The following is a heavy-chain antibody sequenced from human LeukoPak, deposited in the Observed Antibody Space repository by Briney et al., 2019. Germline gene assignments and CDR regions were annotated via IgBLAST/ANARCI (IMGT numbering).Heavy chain of an antibody. CDR1: GYTFTGYY. Sequence: ASVKVSCKASGYTFTGYYMHWVRQAPGQGLEWMGWINPNSGGTNYAQKFQGRVTMTRNTSISTAYMELSRLRSDDTAVYYCARDLFGRWLQSPSPLDYWGQGTLVTVSS. CDR3: ARDLFGRWLQSPSPLDY. V-gene: IGHV1-2*02. CDR2: INPNSGGT. D-gene: IGHD5-24*01. J-gene: IGHJ4*02.